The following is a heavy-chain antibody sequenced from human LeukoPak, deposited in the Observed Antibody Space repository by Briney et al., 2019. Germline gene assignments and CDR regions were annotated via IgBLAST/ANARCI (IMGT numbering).Heavy chain of an antibody. CDR1: GGSFSGYY. CDR2: INHSGST. Sequence: PSETLSLTCAVYGGSFSGYYWSRIRQPPGKGLEWIGEINHSGSTNYNPSLESRVTISADTSKNQFSLKLSSVAAADTAVYYCARGPGRIAAAGRRVVWGQGTLVTVSS. CDR3: ARGPGRIAAAGRRVV. D-gene: IGHD6-13*01. J-gene: IGHJ4*02. V-gene: IGHV4-34*01.